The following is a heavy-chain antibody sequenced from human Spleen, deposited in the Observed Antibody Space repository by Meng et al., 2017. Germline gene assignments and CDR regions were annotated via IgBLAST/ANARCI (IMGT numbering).Heavy chain of an antibody. V-gene: IGHV3-73*02. CDR3: TVFSRGHI. J-gene: IGHJ3*02. CDR2: IRCKADSYAT. D-gene: IGHD3-3*02. CDR1: GFIFSGSD. Sequence: EVQLVESGGGLVQPGGSLKLSCVVSGFIFSGSDVHWVRQASGKGLEWVGRIRCKADSYATAFGASVKGRVTISRDDSKNTAYLQLNSLKTEDTAVYYCTVFSRGHIWGQGTMVTVSS.